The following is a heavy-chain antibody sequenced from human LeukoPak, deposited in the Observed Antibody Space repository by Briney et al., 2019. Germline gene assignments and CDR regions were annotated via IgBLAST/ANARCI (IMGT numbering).Heavy chain of an antibody. J-gene: IGHJ4*02. Sequence: GRSLRLSCAASGFTFSNYAFHWVRQAPGKGLEWVAVISSDGSNQYYADSVKGRFTISRDNSKNTLYLQMNSLRDEDTAVYYCAKGGDYSYGYYFDSWGQGTPVTVSS. CDR1: GFTFSNYA. D-gene: IGHD2-15*01. CDR3: AKGGDYSYGYYFDS. CDR2: ISSDGSNQ. V-gene: IGHV3-30-3*01.